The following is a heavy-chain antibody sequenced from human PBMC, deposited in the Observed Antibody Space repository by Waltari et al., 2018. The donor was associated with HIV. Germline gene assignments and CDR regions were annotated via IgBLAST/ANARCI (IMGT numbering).Heavy chain of an antibody. Sequence: QVQLQESGPGLLRPSQTLSLTCAVSGVSINIGGYYWSWVRQHPETGLPWIGHIYNNGNPYSTPAPQSRVTSSLDTSQHQFSLTLSSVNAADNAVYYCARGRKGYLGIEDFDSWGQGTLVTVSS. J-gene: IGHJ4*02. V-gene: IGHV4-31*11. D-gene: IGHD2-15*01. CDR3: ARGRKGYLGIEDFDS. CDR2: IYNNGNP. CDR1: GVSINIGGYY.